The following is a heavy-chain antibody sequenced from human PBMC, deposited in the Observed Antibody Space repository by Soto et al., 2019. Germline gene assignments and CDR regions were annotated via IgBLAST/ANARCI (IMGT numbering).Heavy chain of an antibody. Sequence: ASVKVSCKASGYSFTAYSLYWVRQAPGQGLQWMGWVNTNNGDTSYAQNIQDRVTMTRDTAISTAYMELTSLTSDDTAVYYCARGIEAPPGSWFDPWGQGTLVTVSS. CDR1: GYSFTAYS. J-gene: IGHJ5*02. CDR3: ARGIEAPPGSWFDP. D-gene: IGHD1-26*01. CDR2: VNTNNGDT. V-gene: IGHV1-2*02.